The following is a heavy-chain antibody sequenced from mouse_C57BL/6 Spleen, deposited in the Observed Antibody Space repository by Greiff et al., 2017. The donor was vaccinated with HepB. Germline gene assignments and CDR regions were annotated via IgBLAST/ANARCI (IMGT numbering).Heavy chain of an antibody. Sequence: VQLQQPGAELVRPGSSVKLSCKASGYTFTSYWMHWVKQRPIQGLEWIGNIDPSDSETHYNQKFKDKATLTVDKSSSTAYMQLSSLTSEDSAVYYCAREELSPRRFAYWGQGTLVTVSA. V-gene: IGHV1-52*01. CDR1: GYTFTSYW. CDR2: IDPSDSET. CDR3: AREELSPRRFAY. D-gene: IGHD3-2*02. J-gene: IGHJ3*01.